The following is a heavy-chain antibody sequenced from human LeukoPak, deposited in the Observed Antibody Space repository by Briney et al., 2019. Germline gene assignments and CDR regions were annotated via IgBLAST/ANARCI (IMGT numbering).Heavy chain of an antibody. CDR1: GFSLSTSGVG. CDR3: AHSKLRYWYFDL. V-gene: IGHV2-5*01. D-gene: IGHD4-23*01. J-gene: IGHJ2*01. Sequence: SGPTLVKPTQTLTLTCTFSGFSLSTSGVGVGWIRQPPGRALEWLALIYWNDDKRYSPSLKSRLTITKDTSKSQVVLTMTNMDPVDTATYYCAHSKLRYWYFDLWGRGTLVTVSS. CDR2: IYWNDDK.